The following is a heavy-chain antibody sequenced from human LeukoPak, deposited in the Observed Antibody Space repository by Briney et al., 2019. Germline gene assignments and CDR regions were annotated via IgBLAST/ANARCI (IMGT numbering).Heavy chain of an antibody. V-gene: IGHV1-24*01. Sequence: ASVKVSCKVSGYTLTELSMHWVRQAPGKGLEWMGGFDPEDGETIYAQKFQGRVTMTEDTTTDTAYMELSSLRSEDTTVYYCATEWTVEATTLADPFDIWGQGTMVTVSS. CDR3: ATEWTVEATTLADPFDI. D-gene: IGHD1-26*01. CDR1: GYTLTELS. CDR2: FDPEDGET. J-gene: IGHJ3*02.